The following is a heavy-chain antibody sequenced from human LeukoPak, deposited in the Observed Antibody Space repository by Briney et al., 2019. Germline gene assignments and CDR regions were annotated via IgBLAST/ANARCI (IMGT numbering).Heavy chain of an antibody. V-gene: IGHV4-30-4*01. D-gene: IGHD3-10*01. CDR2: IYYSGST. J-gene: IGHJ4*02. CDR3: ARAMVRGATHFDY. Sequence: SQSLSLTCTVSGGSISSGDYYWSWIRQPPGKGLEWIGYIYYSGSTYYNPSLKSRVTISVDTSKNQFSLKLSSVTAADTAVYYCARAMVRGATHFDYWGQGTLVTVSS. CDR1: GGSISSGDYY.